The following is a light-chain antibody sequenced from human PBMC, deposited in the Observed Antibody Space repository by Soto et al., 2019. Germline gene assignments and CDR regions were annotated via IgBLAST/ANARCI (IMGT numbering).Light chain of an antibody. CDR3: SSFVSGAAWV. CDR2: EVN. J-gene: IGLJ3*02. Sequence: QPVLTQPASVSGSPGQSVTISCTGTSSDVGGHNLVSWYQQHPGKHPKLLIYEVNHRPSGMSYRFSGSKSGYMASLTISGLQDEDGSDYYFSSFVSGAAWVFGGGTKLTVL. CDR1: SSDVGGHNL. V-gene: IGLV2-14*01.